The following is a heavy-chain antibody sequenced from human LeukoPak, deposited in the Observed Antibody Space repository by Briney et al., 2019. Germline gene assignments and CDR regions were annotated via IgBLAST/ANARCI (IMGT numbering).Heavy chain of an antibody. CDR3: VKAIVGVSGLGY. V-gene: IGHV3-23*01. CDR1: GFTFSSSA. CDR2: ISGSGTST. D-gene: IGHD1-26*01. J-gene: IGHJ4*02. Sequence: PGGSLRLSCAASGFTFSSSAMSWVRQAPGKGLEWVSAISGSGTSTYYADSVKGRFTPSTDTSKSTLYLQMKSLRAEDTALYYCVKAIVGVSGLGYWGQGTLVTVS.